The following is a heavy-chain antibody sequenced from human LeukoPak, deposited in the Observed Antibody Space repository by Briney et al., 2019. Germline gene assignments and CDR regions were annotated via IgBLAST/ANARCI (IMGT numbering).Heavy chain of an antibody. CDR1: RFTLSNYW. J-gene: IGHJ4*02. V-gene: IGHV3-15*01. CDR2: IKSKTDGGTT. CDR3: TTAPPWSGSAFDY. D-gene: IGHD3-3*01. Sequence: PGGSLRLSCAASRFTLSNYWMSWVRQAPGKGLEWVGRIKSKTDGGTTDYAAPVKGRFTISRDDSKNTLYLQMNSLKTDDTAVYYCTTAPPWSGSAFDYWGQGTLVTVSS.